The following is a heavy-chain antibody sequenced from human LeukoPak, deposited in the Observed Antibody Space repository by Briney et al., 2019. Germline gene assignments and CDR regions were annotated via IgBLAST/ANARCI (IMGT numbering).Heavy chain of an antibody. CDR2: IYPGDADP. CDR3: ARRSSTASRYFDF. Sequence: GESLKISCKGSGYNFTSYWIVWVRQMPGKGLAWMGIIYPGDADPIYSPSFQGQVTISADKSISTAYLQWSSLKASDTAMYYCARRSSTASRYFDFWGQGALVTVSS. D-gene: IGHD2/OR15-2a*01. J-gene: IGHJ4*02. CDR1: GYNFTSYW. V-gene: IGHV5-51*01.